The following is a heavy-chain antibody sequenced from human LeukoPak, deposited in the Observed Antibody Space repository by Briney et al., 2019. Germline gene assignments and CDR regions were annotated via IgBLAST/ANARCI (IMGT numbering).Heavy chain of an antibody. CDR3: AKGGVASDNFWYFDL. CDR2: ISWNSGRI. CDR1: GFTFDVYA. D-gene: IGHD3-10*01. Sequence: GRSLRLSCAASGFTFDVYAVHWVRQPPGKGLEWVSGISWNSGRIDYADSVKGRFTISRDNAKGSLYLQMNSLRAEDTALYYCAKGGVASDNFWYFDLWGRGTLVTVSS. V-gene: IGHV3-9*01. J-gene: IGHJ2*01.